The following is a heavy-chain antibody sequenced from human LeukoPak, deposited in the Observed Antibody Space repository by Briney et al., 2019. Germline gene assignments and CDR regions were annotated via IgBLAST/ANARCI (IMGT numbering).Heavy chain of an antibody. J-gene: IGHJ4*02. CDR2: ISGSGGST. CDR3: ANGGDDYSYFDY. Sequence: GGSLRLSCAASGFTFSSYAMSWVRQAPGKGLEWVSAISGSGGSTYYADSVKGRFTISRDNSKNTLYLQMNSLRAEDTAVYYCANGGDDYSYFDYWGQGTLVTVSS. D-gene: IGHD5-24*01. V-gene: IGHV3-23*01. CDR1: GFTFSSYA.